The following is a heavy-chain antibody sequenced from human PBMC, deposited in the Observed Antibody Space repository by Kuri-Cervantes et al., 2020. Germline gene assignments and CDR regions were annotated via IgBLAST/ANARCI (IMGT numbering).Heavy chain of an antibody. V-gene: IGHV3-43D*03. D-gene: IGHD3-10*01. CDR3: RGSGNYDY. CDR1: GFIFDDYA. J-gene: IGHJ4*02. Sequence: GGSLRLSCAASGFIFDDYAMHWVRQAPGKGLEWVPLISWDGGSTYYADSVKGRFTISRDNSKDSLYLQMNSLRVEDTALYYCRGSGNYDYWGQGTLVTVSS. CDR2: ISWDGGST.